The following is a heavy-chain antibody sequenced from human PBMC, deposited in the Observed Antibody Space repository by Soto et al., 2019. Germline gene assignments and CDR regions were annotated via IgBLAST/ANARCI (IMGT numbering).Heavy chain of an antibody. D-gene: IGHD3-3*01. Sequence: QVQLQESGPGLVKPSQTLSLTCTVSGGSISSGDYYWSWIRQPPGKGLEWIGYIYYSGSTYYNPSLKSRVTISVDTSKNQFSLKLSSVTAADTAVYYCARDLAPSDFWSGYRPAGRHYYYGMDVWGQGTTVTVSS. CDR1: GGSISSGDYY. V-gene: IGHV4-30-4*01. J-gene: IGHJ6*02. CDR2: IYYSGST. CDR3: ARDLAPSDFWSGYRPAGRHYYYGMDV.